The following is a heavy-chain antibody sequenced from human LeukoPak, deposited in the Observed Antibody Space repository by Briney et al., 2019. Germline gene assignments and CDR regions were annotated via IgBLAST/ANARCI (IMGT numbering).Heavy chain of an antibody. Sequence: GGCPRLSCAASRFTFRGYFMSCVRDGLGEGRGWVSSISASTNYIYYADSVKGRFTMSRDNAKNSLYLQMNSLRAEDTAVYYCARDISDSGTSRLFDQWGQGTLVTVSS. D-gene: IGHD1-26*01. CDR1: RFTFRGYF. CDR2: ISASTNYI. J-gene: IGHJ4*02. CDR3: ARDISDSGTSRLFDQ. V-gene: IGHV3-21*01.